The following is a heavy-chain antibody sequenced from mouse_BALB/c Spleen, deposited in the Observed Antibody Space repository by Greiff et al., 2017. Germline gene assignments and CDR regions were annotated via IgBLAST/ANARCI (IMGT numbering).Heavy chain of an antibody. V-gene: IGHV1-77*01. J-gene: IGHJ2*01. CDR1: GYTFTDYV. Sequence: QVQLKQSGPGLVKPGASLKLSCTASGYTFTDYVIWWVKQRPGQGLEWIGEICTGGGSTYYTEKFKGRATLSADKATNTPYLQLSSLTSEDSAMYYCAPTARDTMDYWGQGTTVTVSS. D-gene: IGHD3-2*01. CDR3: APTARDTMDY. CDR2: ICTGGGST.